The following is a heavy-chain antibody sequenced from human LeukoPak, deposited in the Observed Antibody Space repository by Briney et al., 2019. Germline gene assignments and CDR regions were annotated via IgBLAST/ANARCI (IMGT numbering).Heavy chain of an antibody. CDR3: AKGAGYSGYVYLDY. Sequence: PGGSLRLSCAASGFTFGSYAMSWVRQAPGKGLEWVSAISGSGGSTYYADSVKGRFTISRDNSKNTLYLQMNSLRAEDTAVYYCAKGAGYSGYVYLDYWGQGTLVTVSS. CDR1: GFTFGSYA. D-gene: IGHD5-12*01. CDR2: ISGSGGST. V-gene: IGHV3-23*01. J-gene: IGHJ4*02.